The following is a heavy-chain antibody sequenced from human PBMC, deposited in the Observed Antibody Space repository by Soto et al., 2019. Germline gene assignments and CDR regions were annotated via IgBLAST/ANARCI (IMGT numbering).Heavy chain of an antibody. J-gene: IGHJ6*02. D-gene: IGHD6-19*01. Sequence: GGSLRLSCAASGFTFSSYGMHWVRQAPGKGLEWVAAISYDGSNKYYADSVKGRFTISRDNSKNTLYLQMNSLRAEDTAVYYCARDRRGSGSVPRYYYYGMDVWGQGTTVTVSS. V-gene: IGHV3-30*03. CDR3: ARDRRGSGSVPRYYYYGMDV. CDR1: GFTFSSYG. CDR2: ISYDGSNK.